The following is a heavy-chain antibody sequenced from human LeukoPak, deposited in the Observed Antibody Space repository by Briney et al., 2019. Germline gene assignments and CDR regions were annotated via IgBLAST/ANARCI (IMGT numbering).Heavy chain of an antibody. Sequence: GESLKISCKASGYRFPSYWIAWVRQMPGQGLEWMGIIYPGDSVSRYSPSFQGQVTISADKSTSTAYLQWSSLKASDTAMYYCARLGASESRFYFYYWGQGTLVTVSS. V-gene: IGHV5-51*01. CDR3: ARLGASESRFYFYY. CDR2: IYPGDSVS. CDR1: GYRFPSYW. D-gene: IGHD4/OR15-4a*01. J-gene: IGHJ4*02.